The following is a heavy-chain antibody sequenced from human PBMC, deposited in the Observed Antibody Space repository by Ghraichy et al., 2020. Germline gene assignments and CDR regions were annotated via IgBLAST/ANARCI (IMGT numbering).Heavy chain of an antibody. V-gene: IGHV4-59*01. CDR2: IYYSGST. J-gene: IGHJ4*02. D-gene: IGHD3-22*01. CDR3: ARSGDTSGDWGYYFDY. CDR1: GGSISNYY. Sequence: SETLSLTCTVSGGSISNYYWSWIRQPPGKGLEWIGYIYYSGSTNYNPSLKSRVTISVDTSKNQFSLKLSSVTAADTAVYYCARSGDTSGDWGYYFDYWGQGTLVTVSS.